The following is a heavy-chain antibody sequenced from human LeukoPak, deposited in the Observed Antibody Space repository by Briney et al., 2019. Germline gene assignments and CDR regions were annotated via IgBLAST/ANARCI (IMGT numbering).Heavy chain of an antibody. Sequence: SETLSLTCAVYGVSFSGYYWSWIRQPPGKGLEWIGEINHSGSTNYNPSLKSRVTISVDTSKNQFSLKLSSVTAADTAVYYCARPGYSSSWDDYWGQGTLVTVSS. D-gene: IGHD6-13*01. J-gene: IGHJ4*02. CDR2: INHSGST. CDR3: ARPGYSSSWDDY. V-gene: IGHV4-34*01. CDR1: GVSFSGYY.